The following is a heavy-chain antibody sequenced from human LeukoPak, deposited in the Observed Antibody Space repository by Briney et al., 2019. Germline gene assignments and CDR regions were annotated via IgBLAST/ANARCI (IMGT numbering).Heavy chain of an antibody. CDR3: ARLLHYDFWSGYSHWFDP. Sequence: SETLSLTCTVSGGSISSYYWSWIRQPPGRGLEWIGYIYHSGSTYYNPSLKSRVTISVDRSKNQFSLKLSSVTAADTAVYYCARLLHYDFWSGYSHWFDPWGQGTLVTVSS. CDR2: IYHSGST. V-gene: IGHV4-59*04. CDR1: GGSISSYY. J-gene: IGHJ5*02. D-gene: IGHD3-3*01.